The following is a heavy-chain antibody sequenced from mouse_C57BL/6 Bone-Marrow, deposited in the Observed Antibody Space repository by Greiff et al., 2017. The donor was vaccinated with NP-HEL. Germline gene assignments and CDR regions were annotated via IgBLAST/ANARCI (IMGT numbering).Heavy chain of an antibody. V-gene: IGHV5-17*01. CDR3: ARPLTLYYFDY. CDR2: ISSGSSTI. Sequence: EVQLVESGGGLVKPGGSLKLSCAASGFTFSDYGMHWVRQAPEKGLEWVAYISSGSSTIYYADTVKGRFTISRDNAKNTLFLQMTSLRSEDTAMYYCARPLTLYYFDYWGQGTTLTVSS. J-gene: IGHJ2*01. D-gene: IGHD4-1*01. CDR1: GFTFSDYG.